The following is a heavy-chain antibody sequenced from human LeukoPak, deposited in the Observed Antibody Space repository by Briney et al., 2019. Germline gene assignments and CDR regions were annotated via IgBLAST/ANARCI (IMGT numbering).Heavy chain of an antibody. D-gene: IGHD3-22*01. CDR2: ISGSGGST. J-gene: IGHJ3*02. CDR1: GFTFSIYA. V-gene: IGHV3-23*01. Sequence: GGSLRLSCAASGFTFSIYAMSWVRQAPGKGLEWVSAISGSGGSTYYADSVKGRFTISRDNSKNTLYLQMNSLRAEDTAVYYCARLIVVDWGAFDIWGQGTMVTVSS. CDR3: ARLIVVDWGAFDI.